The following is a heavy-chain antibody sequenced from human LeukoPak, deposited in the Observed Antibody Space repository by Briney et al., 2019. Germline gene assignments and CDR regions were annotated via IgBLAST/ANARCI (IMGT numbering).Heavy chain of an antibody. D-gene: IGHD5-24*01. V-gene: IGHV3-64*01. Sequence: PGGSLRLSCAASGFTFSSYAMHWVRQAPGKGLEYVSAISSNGGGTYYANSVKGRFTISRDNSKNTLYLQMGSLRVEDMAVYYXXXXDGXXXXHXWGQGTLSPSPQ. CDR2: ISSNGGGT. CDR1: GFTFSSYA. CDR3: XXXDGXXXXHX. J-gene: IGHJ4*02.